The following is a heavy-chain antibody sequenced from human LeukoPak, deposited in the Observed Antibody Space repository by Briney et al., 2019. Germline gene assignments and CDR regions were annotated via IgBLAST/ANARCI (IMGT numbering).Heavy chain of an antibody. CDR3: AKCRHSYGNDAFDI. J-gene: IGHJ3*02. CDR1: GFTFGHFA. Sequence: GGSLRLSCAASGFTFGHFAMSWVRQAPGKGLEWVSYIRGGGAVTHYADSVEGRFTVSRDNSKSTLYLQMNSLRAEDTAVYYCAKCRHSYGNDAFDIWGQGTMVTVSS. D-gene: IGHD5-18*01. V-gene: IGHV3-23*01. CDR2: IRGGGAVT.